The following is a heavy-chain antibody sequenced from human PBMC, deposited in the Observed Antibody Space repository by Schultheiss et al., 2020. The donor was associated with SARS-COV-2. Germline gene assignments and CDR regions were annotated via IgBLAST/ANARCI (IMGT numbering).Heavy chain of an antibody. CDR3: ARGMPTIDAFDI. CDR2: IYYSGST. D-gene: IGHD5-24*01. Sequence: SETLSLTCAVYGGSFSGYYWSWIRQPPGKGLEWIGYIYYSGSTYYNPSLKSLVTISVDTSRNQFSLKLSSVTAADTAVYFCARGMPTIDAFDIWGQGTMVTVSS. CDR1: GGSFSGYY. V-gene: IGHV4-34*11. J-gene: IGHJ3*02.